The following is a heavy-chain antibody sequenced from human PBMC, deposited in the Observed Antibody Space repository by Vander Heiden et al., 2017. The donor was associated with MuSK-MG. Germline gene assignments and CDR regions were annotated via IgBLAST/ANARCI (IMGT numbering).Heavy chain of an antibody. CDR1: GGTFSSYA. CDR2: IIPIFGTA. V-gene: IGHV1-69*01. Sequence: QVQLVQSGAEVKKPGSSVKVSCKASGGTFSSYAISWVRQAPGQGLEWMGGIIPIFGTANYAQKFQGRVTITADESTSTAYMELSSLRSEDTAVYYCARDRCSGGSSYGYYYYMDVWGKGTTVTVSS. J-gene: IGHJ6*03. CDR3: ARDRCSGGSSYGYYYYMDV. D-gene: IGHD2-15*01.